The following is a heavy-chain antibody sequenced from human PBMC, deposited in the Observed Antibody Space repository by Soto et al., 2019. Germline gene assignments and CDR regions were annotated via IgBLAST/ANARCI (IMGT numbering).Heavy chain of an antibody. Sequence: PGESLKISCKGSGYSFTSYWISWVRQMPGKGLEWMGRIDPSDSYTNYSPSFQGHVTISTDNSINTAYLQWTSLRASDSAVYYCASGGSGWSYWGQGTLVTVSS. J-gene: IGHJ4*02. V-gene: IGHV5-10-1*01. CDR1: GYSFTSYW. D-gene: IGHD6-19*01. CDR3: ASGGSGWSY. CDR2: IDPSDSYT.